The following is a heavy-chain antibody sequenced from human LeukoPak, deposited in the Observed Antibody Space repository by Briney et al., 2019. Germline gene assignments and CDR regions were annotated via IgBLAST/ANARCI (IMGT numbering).Heavy chain of an antibody. CDR1: GGSISSGGYY. V-gene: IGHV4-31*03. D-gene: IGHD6-19*01. CDR3: ASLRIAVTDSIDY. Sequence: SETLSLTCTVSGGSISSGGYYWRWIRQHPGKGLEWIGYISYSGSTYYNPSLKSRVTISVDTSKNQFSLKLSSVPAPDTAVYYCASLRIAVTDSIDYWGQGTLVTVSS. CDR2: ISYSGST. J-gene: IGHJ4*02.